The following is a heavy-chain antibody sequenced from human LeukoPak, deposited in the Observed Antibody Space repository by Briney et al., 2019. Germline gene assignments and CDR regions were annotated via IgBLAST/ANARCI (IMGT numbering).Heavy chain of an antibody. J-gene: IGHJ3*02. CDR3: ARSMTVVVTDHDAFDI. Sequence: SSETLSLTCTVSGGSISSYYWSWIRQPPGKGLEWIGYIYYSGSTNYNPSLKSRVTLSMDTSKNQFSLKLSSVTAADTAVYYCARSMTVVVTDHDAFDIWGQGTMVTVSS. V-gene: IGHV4-59*08. CDR2: IYYSGST. CDR1: GGSISSYY. D-gene: IGHD3-22*01.